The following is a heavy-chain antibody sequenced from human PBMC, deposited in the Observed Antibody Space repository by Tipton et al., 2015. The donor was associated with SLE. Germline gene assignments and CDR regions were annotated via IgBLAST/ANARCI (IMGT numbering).Heavy chain of an antibody. CDR3: ARSYYYGSGSYLSYMDV. D-gene: IGHD3-10*01. CDR1: GSSIRNHY. J-gene: IGHJ6*02. V-gene: IGHV4-4*07. Sequence: TLSLTCTVSGSSIRNHYLSWIRPPAGTGLEWIGRIYTSVGSNNYNLSPKSRVTMSVDTSKNQFSLKLSSVTAADTAVYYCARSYYYGSGSYLSYMDVWGQGTTVTVSS. CDR2: IYTSVGSN.